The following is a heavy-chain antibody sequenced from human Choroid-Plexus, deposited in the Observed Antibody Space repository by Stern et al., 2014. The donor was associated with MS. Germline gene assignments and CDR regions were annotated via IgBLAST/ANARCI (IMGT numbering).Heavy chain of an antibody. CDR3: ARDQRGITIFGVVTDYYYLGMDV. D-gene: IGHD3-3*01. V-gene: IGHV1-2*02. CDR2: VNPNTGGA. J-gene: IGHJ6*02. CDR1: GYIFTGYY. Sequence: VKLLESGAEVKKPGASVKVSCKTSGYIFTGYYIHWVRQAPGQGLEWMAWVNPNTGGAKYAQKFQGRGTMSRDTSISTAYVELSSLTSDDTAVYYCARDQRGITIFGVVTDYYYLGMDVWGQGTTVTVSS.